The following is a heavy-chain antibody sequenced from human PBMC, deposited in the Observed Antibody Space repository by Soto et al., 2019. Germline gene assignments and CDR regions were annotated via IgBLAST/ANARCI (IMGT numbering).Heavy chain of an antibody. D-gene: IGHD3-22*01. CDR3: ARLPAYYDSSGYYYHIFDY. J-gene: IGHJ4*02. Sequence: SETLSLTCTVSGGSISSSSYYWGWIRQPPGKGLEWIGSIYYSGSTYYNPSLKSRVTISVDTSKNQFSLKLSSVTAADTAVYYCARLPAYYDSSGYYYHIFDYWGQGTLVTVSS. V-gene: IGHV4-39*01. CDR1: GGSISSSSYY. CDR2: IYYSGST.